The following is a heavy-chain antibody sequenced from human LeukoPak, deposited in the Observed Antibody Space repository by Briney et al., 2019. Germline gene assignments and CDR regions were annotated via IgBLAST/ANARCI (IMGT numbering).Heavy chain of an antibody. CDR3: ARDRIVGATIDY. V-gene: IGHV1-3*01. D-gene: IGHD1-26*01. Sequence: ASVKVSCKASGYTFTSYAMHWVRQAPGQRLEWMGWINAGNGNTKYSQKFQGRVTITRDTAASTAYMELSSLRSEDTAVYYCARDRIVGATIDYWGQGTLVTVSS. CDR2: INAGNGNT. CDR1: GYTFTSYA. J-gene: IGHJ4*02.